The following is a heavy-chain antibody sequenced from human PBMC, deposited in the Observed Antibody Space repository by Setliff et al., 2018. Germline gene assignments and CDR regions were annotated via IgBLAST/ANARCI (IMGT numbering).Heavy chain of an antibody. CDR3: ARLGGQLGQTRSNYYYYYYMDV. D-gene: IGHD6-6*01. CDR1: GFTFSSYW. Sequence: PGGSLRLSCAASGFTFSSYWMSWVRQAPGKGLEWVANIKQDGSEKYYVDSVKGRFTISRDNAKNSLYLQMNSLGVEDTAVFYCARLGGQLGQTRSNYYYYYYMDVWGKGTTVTVS. CDR2: IKQDGSEK. V-gene: IGHV3-7*01. J-gene: IGHJ6*03.